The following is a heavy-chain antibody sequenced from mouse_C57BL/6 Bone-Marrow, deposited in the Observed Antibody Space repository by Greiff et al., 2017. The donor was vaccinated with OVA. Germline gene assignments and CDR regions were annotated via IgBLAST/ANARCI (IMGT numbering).Heavy chain of an antibody. D-gene: IGHD1-1*01. CDR2: IYPGDGDT. J-gene: IGHJ2*01. CDR3: ARLGTTVEARWDRDY. V-gene: IGHV1-82*01. CDR1: GYAFSSSW. Sequence: QVQLQQSGPELVKPGASVKISCKASGYAFSSSWMNWVKQRPGKGLEWIGRIYPGDGDTNYNGKFKGKATLTADKSSSTAYMQLSSLTSEDSAVYFCARLGTTVEARWDRDYWGQGTTLTVAS.